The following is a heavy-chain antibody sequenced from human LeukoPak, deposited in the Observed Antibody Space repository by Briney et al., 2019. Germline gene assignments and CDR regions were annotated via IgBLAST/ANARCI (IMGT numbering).Heavy chain of an antibody. CDR1: GYSISSGYY. CDR2: IYHSGST. D-gene: IGHD3-22*01. J-gene: IGHJ4*02. V-gene: IGHV4-38-2*02. Sequence: PSETLSLTCTVSGYSISSGYYWGWIRPPPGKGLEWIGSIYHSGSTYYNPSLKSRVTISVDTSKNQFSLKLSSVTAADTAVYYCATGSDSSGYSLGYWGQGTLVTVSS. CDR3: ATGSDSSGYSLGY.